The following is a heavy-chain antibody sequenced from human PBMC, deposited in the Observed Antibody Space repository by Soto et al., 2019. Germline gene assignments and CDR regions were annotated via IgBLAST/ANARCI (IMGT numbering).Heavy chain of an antibody. J-gene: IGHJ4*02. CDR3: ARGEGTWTHSNGWPLDY. CDR2: ISAYNGNT. V-gene: IGHV1-18*01. Sequence: QVQLVQSGAEVKKPGASMKVSCKVSGYTFTSYTITWVRQAPGQGLEWMGWISAYNGNTNYAQKFQGRVTMTTDTSTSTADRELRSLRTDDTAVNYCARGEGTWTHSNGWPLDYWGQGTLVTVSS. CDR1: GYTFTSYT. D-gene: IGHD5-18*01.